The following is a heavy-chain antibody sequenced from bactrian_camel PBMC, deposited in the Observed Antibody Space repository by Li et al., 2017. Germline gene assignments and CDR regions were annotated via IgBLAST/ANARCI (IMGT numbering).Heavy chain of an antibody. CDR1: GFIFSSHS. CDR2: IYTRGGTT. CDR3: AARGPYCYTKLSVRDFTY. V-gene: IGHV3S1*01. J-gene: IGHJ6*01. Sequence: HVQLVESGGGSVELGGSLTLSCTPLGFIFSSHSVAWFRQAPGQKREGVAAIYTRGGTTYYSDSVKGRFTISQDTVKNVVYLQVNSLEPEDTAMYYCAARGPYCYTKLSVRDFTYWGQGTQVTVS. D-gene: IGHD2*01.